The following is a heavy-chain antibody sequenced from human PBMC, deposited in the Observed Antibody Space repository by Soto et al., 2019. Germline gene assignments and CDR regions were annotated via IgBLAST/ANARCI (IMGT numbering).Heavy chain of an antibody. Sequence: EVQLVESGGGLVQPGGALRLSCAASGFTFSSYSMNWVRQAPGKGLEWVSYISSSSCTIYYADSVKGRFTIARDNAKNSLYLQMNSLRAEDTAVYYCARVKMDYGDYPVLYFQHWGQGTLVTVSS. CDR2: ISSSSCTI. J-gene: IGHJ1*01. CDR3: ARVKMDYGDYPVLYFQH. CDR1: GFTFSSYS. V-gene: IGHV3-48*01. D-gene: IGHD4-17*01.